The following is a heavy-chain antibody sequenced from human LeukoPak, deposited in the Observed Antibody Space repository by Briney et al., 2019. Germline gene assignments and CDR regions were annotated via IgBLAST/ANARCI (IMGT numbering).Heavy chain of an antibody. CDR3: TKKEEDYMDV. V-gene: IGHV3-21*01. CDR2: ISSSSSYI. Sequence: GGSLRLSCAASGFTFSSYSMNWVRQAPGKGLEWVSSISSSSSYIYYADSVKGRFTISRDNSKNTLYLQMNSLRAEDTAVYYCTKKEEDYMDVWGKGTTVTISS. CDR1: GFTFSSYS. J-gene: IGHJ6*03.